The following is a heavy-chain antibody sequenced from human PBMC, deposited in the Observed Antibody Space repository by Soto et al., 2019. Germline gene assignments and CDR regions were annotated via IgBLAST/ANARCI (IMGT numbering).Heavy chain of an antibody. J-gene: IGHJ3*02. CDR3: ASARTGDGCAFDI. Sequence: ASVKVSCKASGYTFTSYAMHWVRQAPGQRLEWMGWINAGNGNTKYSQKFQGRVTITRDTSASTAYMELSSPRSEDTAVYYCASARTGDGCAFDIRGQGTMVTVSS. CDR2: INAGNGNT. CDR1: GYTFTSYA. V-gene: IGHV1-3*01. D-gene: IGHD7-27*01.